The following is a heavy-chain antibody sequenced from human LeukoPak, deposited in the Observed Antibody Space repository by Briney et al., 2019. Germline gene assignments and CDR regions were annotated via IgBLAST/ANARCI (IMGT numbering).Heavy chain of an antibody. CDR1: GWPFSTHD. V-gene: IGHV1-8*01. CDR3: ATTRRLPLLGFDS. CDR2: VNPNSGTA. Sequence: ASVKVSCKASGWPFSTHDINWVRQSTGQGHEWLGWVNPNSGTAGYAQKFQGRVAMTRDSSISTAYLELNSLRSEDTAVYFCATTRRLPLLGFDSWGQGTLVTVSS. J-gene: IGHJ5*01. D-gene: IGHD2-15*01.